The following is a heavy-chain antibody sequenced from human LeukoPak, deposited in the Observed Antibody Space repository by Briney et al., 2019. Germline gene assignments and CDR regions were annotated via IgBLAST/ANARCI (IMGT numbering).Heavy chain of an antibody. CDR1: GFTVSSNY. V-gene: IGHV3-66*01. CDR3: ARDRTTVTGLDY. Sequence: GGSLRLSCAASGFTVSSNYMSCVRQAPGKGLEWVSVIYSGGSTYYADSVKGRFTISRDNSKNTLYLQMNSLRAEDTAVYYCARDRTTVTGLDYWGQGTLVTVSS. D-gene: IGHD4-4*01. J-gene: IGHJ4*02. CDR2: IYSGGST.